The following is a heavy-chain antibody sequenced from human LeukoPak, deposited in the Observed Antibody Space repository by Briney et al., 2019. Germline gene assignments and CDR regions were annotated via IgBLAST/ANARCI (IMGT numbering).Heavy chain of an antibody. V-gene: IGHV1-69*04. Sequence: GASVKVSCKASGGTFSSYAISWVRQAPGQGLEWMGRIIPILGIANYAQKFQGRVTITADKSTSTAYMELSSLRSEDTAVYYCARVPRSSHEPEYFQHWGQGTLVTVSS. CDR1: GGTFSSYA. CDR2: IIPILGIA. J-gene: IGHJ1*01. CDR3: ARVPRSSHEPEYFQH. D-gene: IGHD6-13*01.